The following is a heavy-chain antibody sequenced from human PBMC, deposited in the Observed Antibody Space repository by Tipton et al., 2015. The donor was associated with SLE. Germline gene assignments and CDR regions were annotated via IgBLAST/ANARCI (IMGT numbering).Heavy chain of an antibody. D-gene: IGHD6-19*01. J-gene: IGHJ3*02. Sequence: TLSLTCTVSGGSISSYYWSWIRQPPGKGLEWIGYIYYSGSTNYNPSLKSRVTISVDTSKNQFSLKLSSVTAADTAAYYCARRYIKQWLAGAFDIWGQGTMVTVSS. CDR1: GGSISSYY. CDR2: IYYSGST. V-gene: IGHV4-59*01. CDR3: ARRYIKQWLAGAFDI.